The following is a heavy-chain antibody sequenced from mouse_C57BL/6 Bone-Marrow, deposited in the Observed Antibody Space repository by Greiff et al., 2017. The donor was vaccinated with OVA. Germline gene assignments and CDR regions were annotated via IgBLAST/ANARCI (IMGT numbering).Heavy chain of an antibody. D-gene: IGHD2-5*01. V-gene: IGHV1-26*01. CDR2: IIPNNGFN. J-gene: IGHJ3*01. CDR1: GYTFTDYY. Sequence: EVQLQQSGPELVKPGASVKISCKASGYTFTDYYMNWVKQSHGKSLEWIGDIIPNNGFNSYNQKFKGKATLTVDKSSSTAYMELRSLTSEDSAVYYCARVGAYYSKGWFAYWGQGTLVTVSA. CDR3: ARVGAYYSKGWFAY.